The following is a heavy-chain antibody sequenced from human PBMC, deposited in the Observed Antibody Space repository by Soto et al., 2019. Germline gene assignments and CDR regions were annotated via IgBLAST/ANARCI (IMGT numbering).Heavy chain of an antibody. CDR3: AREPATAKPEGVDF. V-gene: IGHV1-2*02. J-gene: IGHJ4*02. CDR2: INPNSGGT. D-gene: IGHD1-1*01. CDR1: GYTFSDYY. Sequence: ASVKVSCKASGYTFSDYYIHWVRQAPGQGLEWMGWINPNSGGTKYAPKFQGGVTMTRDTSITTAYMELGRLRSGDTAVYYCAREPATAKPEGVDFWGQGTLVTVSS.